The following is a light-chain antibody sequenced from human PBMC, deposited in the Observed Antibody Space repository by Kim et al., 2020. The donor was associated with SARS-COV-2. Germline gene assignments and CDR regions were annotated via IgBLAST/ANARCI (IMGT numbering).Light chain of an antibody. CDR3: CSYTSSTML. V-gene: IGLV2-14*04. J-gene: IGLJ2*01. CDR2: NVR. Sequence: PGQSITISCTGSTSDMGTYYYVSWYHQHPGKAPKLIIYNVRVRPPGVSNRFSASKSANTASLTISGLQAADEADYYCCSYTSSTMLFGGGTKVTVL. CDR1: TSDMGTYYY.